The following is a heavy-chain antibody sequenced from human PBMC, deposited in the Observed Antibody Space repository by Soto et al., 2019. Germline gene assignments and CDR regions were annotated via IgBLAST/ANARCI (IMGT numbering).Heavy chain of an antibody. Sequence: GGSLSLSCAASGFTFSSYAMHWVRQAPGKGLEWVAVISYDGSNKYYADSVKGRFTISRDNSKNKLYLQMNSLRAEDTAVYYSARVLQQQLRNVFDSWGQGTIVTVSS. CDR1: GFTFSSYA. J-gene: IGHJ3*02. D-gene: IGHD6-13*01. CDR2: ISYDGSNK. CDR3: ARVLQQQLRNVFDS. V-gene: IGHV3-30-3*01.